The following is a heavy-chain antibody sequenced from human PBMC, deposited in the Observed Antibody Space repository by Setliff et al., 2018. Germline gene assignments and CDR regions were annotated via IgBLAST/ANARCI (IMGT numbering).Heavy chain of an antibody. CDR2: IYYSGST. CDR3: ARSFSRREKFLLDY. Sequence: SETLSLTCAVSGYSISSGYYWGWIRQPPGKGLEWIGSIYYSGSTYYNPSLKSRVTISMDTSKNQFSLKVSSVTAADTAVYYCARSFSRREKFLLDYWGQGALVTVSS. V-gene: IGHV4-38-2*01. CDR1: GYSISSGYY. J-gene: IGHJ4*02.